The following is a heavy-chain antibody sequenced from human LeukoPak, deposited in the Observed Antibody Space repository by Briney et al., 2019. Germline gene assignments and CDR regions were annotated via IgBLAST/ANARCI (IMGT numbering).Heavy chain of an antibody. D-gene: IGHD2-8*01. CDR3: ARGVLTLNWFDP. Sequence: GASVKVSCKASGYSLTSYDIDWVRQATGQGLERMGWMNPNSGNTAYAQNFQGRVTMTRNTSISTAYMELSSLRSEDTAVYYCARGVLTLNWFDPWGQGTLVTVSS. V-gene: IGHV1-8*01. CDR1: GYSLTSYD. CDR2: MNPNSGNT. J-gene: IGHJ5*02.